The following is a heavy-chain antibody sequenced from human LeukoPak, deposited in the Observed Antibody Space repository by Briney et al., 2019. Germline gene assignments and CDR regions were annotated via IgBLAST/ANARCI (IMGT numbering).Heavy chain of an antibody. Sequence: ASVKVSCKASGYTFTGYYMHWVRQAPGHGLEWMGWINPNSGGTNYAQKFQGRVTMTRDTSISTAYMELSRLRSDDTAVYYCARGPYCSSTSCSPMDVWGKGTTVTVSS. D-gene: IGHD2-2*01. CDR1: GYTFTGYY. J-gene: IGHJ6*03. CDR3: ARGPYCSSTSCSPMDV. V-gene: IGHV1-2*02. CDR2: INPNSGGT.